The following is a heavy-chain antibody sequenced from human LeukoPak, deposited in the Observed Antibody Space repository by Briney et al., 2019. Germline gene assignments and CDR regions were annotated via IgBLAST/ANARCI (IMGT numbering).Heavy chain of an antibody. CDR2: INSDGSSS. V-gene: IGHV3-74*01. CDR1: GFTFSRYW. D-gene: IGHD3-22*01. Sequence: GGSLRLSCAGSGFTFSRYWMHWVRQAPGKGLVWVSRINSDGSSSSYADSVKGRFTISRDNARNTLYLQTNSLRAEDTAVYYCASVGSSYDSRDYYYDHWGQGTLVTVSS. J-gene: IGHJ4*02. CDR3: ASVGSSYDSRDYYYDH.